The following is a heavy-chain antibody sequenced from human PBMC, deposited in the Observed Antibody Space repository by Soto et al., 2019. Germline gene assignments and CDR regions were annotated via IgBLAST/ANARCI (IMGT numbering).Heavy chain of an antibody. CDR2: IWYDGSFK. D-gene: IGHD1-26*01. V-gene: IGHV3-33*01. J-gene: IGHJ4*02. CDR3: ARAVGPFDY. Sequence: QVQLVESGGGVVQPGRSLRLSCAASGFTFSTYGIHWVRQAPGKGLEWVAVIWYDGSFKFYADSVKGRFTISRDNSKNTLYLQMTSLRVGDTAVYYCARAVGPFDYWGQGTLVTVSS. CDR1: GFTFSTYG.